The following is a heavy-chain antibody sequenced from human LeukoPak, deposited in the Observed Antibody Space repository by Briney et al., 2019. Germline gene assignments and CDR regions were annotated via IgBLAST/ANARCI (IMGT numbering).Heavy chain of an antibody. V-gene: IGHV4-30-2*01. CDR3: ARPNLRFYYYIDA. Sequence: SETLSLTCTVSGGSISSGGYYWSWIRQPPGKGLEWIGYIYHSGSTYYNPSLKSRVTISVDRSKNQFSLKLNSVTAADTAVYYCARPNLRFYYYIDAWGKGTTVTVSS. CDR1: GGSISSGGYY. CDR2: IYHSGST. D-gene: IGHD4-17*01. J-gene: IGHJ6*03.